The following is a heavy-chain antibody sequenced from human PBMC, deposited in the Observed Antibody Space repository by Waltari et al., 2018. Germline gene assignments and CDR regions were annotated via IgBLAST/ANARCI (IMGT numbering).Heavy chain of an antibody. J-gene: IGHJ6*02. CDR2: INHSGST. D-gene: IGHD3-3*01. CDR1: GGSFSGYY. Sequence: QVQLQQWGAGLLKPSETLSLTCAVYGGSFSGYYWSWIRQPPGKGLEGIGEINHSGSTNDTPALKRRFTISGETSKNQFSLKLSSVTAADTAVYYWARWGGHYDFWRGPLYGMDVWGQGTTVTVSS. CDR3: ARWGGHYDFWRGPLYGMDV. V-gene: IGHV4-34*01.